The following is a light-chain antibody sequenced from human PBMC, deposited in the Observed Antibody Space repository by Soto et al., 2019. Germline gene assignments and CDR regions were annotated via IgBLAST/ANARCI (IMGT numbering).Light chain of an antibody. CDR2: DAS. V-gene: IGKV1-33*01. J-gene: IGKJ3*01. CDR3: QQYDNLPFT. CDR1: QDISNY. Sequence: DIQMTQSPSSLSASVGDRVTITCQASQDISNYLNWYQQKPGKAPKLLIYDASNLETGVPSRFSGSGSGTDFKFTISSLQPEDIATYYCQQYDNLPFTFGPGTKVDIK.